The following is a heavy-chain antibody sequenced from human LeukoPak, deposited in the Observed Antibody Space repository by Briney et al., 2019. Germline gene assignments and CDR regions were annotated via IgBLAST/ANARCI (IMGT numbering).Heavy chain of an antibody. V-gene: IGHV4-59*01. Sequence: PECMSLTCTVYGGSLGTYSWRWIRQPPGEGMGWNGYIYYSGTTNYNPSLKSRVTISVDTSKNQYSLKLSSVTAADTAVYYCARGVYIAAAQYGYWGQGTLVTVSS. D-gene: IGHD6-13*01. CDR1: GGSLGTYS. CDR2: IYYSGTT. J-gene: IGHJ4*02. CDR3: ARGVYIAAAQYGY.